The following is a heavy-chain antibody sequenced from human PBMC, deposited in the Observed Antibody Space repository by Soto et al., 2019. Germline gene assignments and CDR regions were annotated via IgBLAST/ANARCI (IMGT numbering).Heavy chain of an antibody. V-gene: IGHV4-39*01. Sequence: SETLSLTCAVSGGSIGTSAYYWGWIRQAPGKGLEWIGSINHSGNTYLSPSLKDRVTMSVDTSKNSFSLKLRSATAPDTGLYYCSRRAPEGFDPLLQGTLVTVSS. CDR2: INHSGNT. CDR1: GGSIGTSAYY. J-gene: IGHJ5*02. CDR3: SRRAPEGFDP.